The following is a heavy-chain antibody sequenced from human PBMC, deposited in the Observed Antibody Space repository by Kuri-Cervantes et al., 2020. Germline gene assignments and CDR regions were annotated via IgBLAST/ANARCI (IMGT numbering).Heavy chain of an antibody. Sequence: GESLKISCAASAFTFSSYGMHWVRQAPGKGLEWVAVIGFDGHNEDYADSVKGRFTISRDNSKNTLYLQMNSLRAEDTAVYYCARDKPRGVYDITHKEAFDIWGQGTMVTVSS. J-gene: IGHJ3*02. V-gene: IGHV3-33*01. CDR1: AFTFSSYG. CDR2: IGFDGHNE. D-gene: IGHD3-9*01. CDR3: ARDKPRGVYDITHKEAFDI.